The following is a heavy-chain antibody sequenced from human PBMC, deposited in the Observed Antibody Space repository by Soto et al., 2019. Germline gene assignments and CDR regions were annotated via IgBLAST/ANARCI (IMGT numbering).Heavy chain of an antibody. CDR3: AIFIKYGDYSRWFDS. V-gene: IGHV1-46*01. Sequence: ASVKVSCKASENTFSSYYLHWVRQAPGQGLEWMGMIHPSGGGATYAQKFLGRVTMTRDTSTSTVFMELSSLRSEDTAVYYCAIFIKYGDYSRWFDSWGPGTLVPVSS. CDR2: IHPSGGGA. J-gene: IGHJ5*01. D-gene: IGHD4-17*01. CDR1: ENTFSSYY.